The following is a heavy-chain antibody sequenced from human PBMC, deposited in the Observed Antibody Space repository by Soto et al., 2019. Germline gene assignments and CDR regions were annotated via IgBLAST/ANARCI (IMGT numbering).Heavy chain of an antibody. CDR1: GYTFTRNG. CDR2: ISPKSGSI. V-gene: IGHV1-18*01. Sequence: ASVKVSCKTSGYTFTRNGISWVRQAPGQGLEWMGWISPKSGSIKYAQKLQGRVTMTTDTSTSTAYMELRSLRSDDTAVYYCARLYYYDSSGFFDYWGQGTLVTVSS. CDR3: ARLYYYDSSGFFDY. D-gene: IGHD3-22*01. J-gene: IGHJ4*02.